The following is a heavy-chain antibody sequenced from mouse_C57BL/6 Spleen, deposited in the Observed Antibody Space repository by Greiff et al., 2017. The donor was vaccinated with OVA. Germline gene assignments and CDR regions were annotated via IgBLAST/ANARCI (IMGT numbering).Heavy chain of an antibody. J-gene: IGHJ2*01. CDR1: GFTFSDYG. CDR2: ISSGSSTL. D-gene: IGHD2-4*01. V-gene: IGHV5-17*01. Sequence: EVMLVESGGGLVKPGGSLKLSCAASGFTFSDYGIHWVRQAPEKGLEWVAYISSGSSTLYYADTVKGRFTISRDNAKNTLFLQMTSLRSEDTAMYYCARRAYDYYFDYWGQGTTLTVSS. CDR3: ARRAYDYYFDY.